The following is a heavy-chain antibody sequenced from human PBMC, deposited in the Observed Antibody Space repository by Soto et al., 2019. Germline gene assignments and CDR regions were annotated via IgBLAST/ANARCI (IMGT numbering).Heavy chain of an antibody. J-gene: IGHJ4*02. Sequence: ASVKFSCKASGGTFSSYAIIWLRQAPGQGLEYMGWINPNSGATNYAQKFQGRVTMTWDTSISTAYVELSRLRSDDTAVYYCAPHYTDSSGYFDHSGQGTLVTVSS. V-gene: IGHV1-2*02. CDR1: GGTFSSYA. CDR2: INPNSGAT. D-gene: IGHD3-22*01. CDR3: APHYTDSSGYFDH.